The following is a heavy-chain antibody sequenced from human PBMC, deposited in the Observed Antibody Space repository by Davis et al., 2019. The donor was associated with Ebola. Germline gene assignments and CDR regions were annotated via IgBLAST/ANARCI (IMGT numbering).Heavy chain of an antibody. CDR1: GGTFSSYT. CDR3: ARDLLYYYDSSGYGMDV. Sequence: ASVTVSCKASGGTFSSYTISWVRQAPGQGLEWMGIINPSGGSTSYAQKFQGRVTMTRDTSTSTVYMELSSLRSEDTAVYYCARDLLYYYDSSGYGMDVWGKGTTVTVSS. J-gene: IGHJ6*04. CDR2: INPSGGST. D-gene: IGHD3-22*01. V-gene: IGHV1-46*01.